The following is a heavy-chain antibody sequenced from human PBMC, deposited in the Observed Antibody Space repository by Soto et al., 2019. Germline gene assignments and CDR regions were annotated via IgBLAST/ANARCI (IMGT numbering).Heavy chain of an antibody. Sequence: ASVKVSCKASGYTFTSYYISWVRQAPGQGLEWMGWISGYNGNTNYAQKLQGRVTMTTDTSTSTAYMELSSLRSEDTAVYYCASLPRDCSGGSCYSDYWGQGTLVTVSS. J-gene: IGHJ4*02. D-gene: IGHD2-15*01. V-gene: IGHV1-18*01. CDR2: ISGYNGNT. CDR3: ASLPRDCSGGSCYSDY. CDR1: GYTFTSYY.